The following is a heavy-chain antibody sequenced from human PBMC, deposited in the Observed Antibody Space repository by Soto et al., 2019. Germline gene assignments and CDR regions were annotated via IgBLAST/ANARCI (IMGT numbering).Heavy chain of an antibody. V-gene: IGHV3-23*01. CDR3: AKNQGVELVPLATVDWFDP. D-gene: IGHD1-26*01. Sequence: SLRLSCAASGFIFENFGRSWVRQAPGKGLEWISSISGSGFKKYYADSVKGRFTISRDNSKSTVYLELNNLSAEDTAVYHCAKNQGVELVPLATVDWFDPWGQGSVVTVSS. J-gene: IGHJ5*02. CDR1: GFIFENFG. CDR2: ISGSGFKK.